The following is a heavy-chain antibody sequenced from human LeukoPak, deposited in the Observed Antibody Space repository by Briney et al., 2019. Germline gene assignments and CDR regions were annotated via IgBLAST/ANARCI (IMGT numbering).Heavy chain of an antibody. D-gene: IGHD3-3*01. CDR3: AHANISYYDFWSGQTAYGMDV. V-gene: IGHV1-69*04. J-gene: IGHJ6*02. CDR1: GGTFSSYA. Sequence: GASVRVSCKASGGTFSSYAISWVRQAPGQGLEWMGRIIPILGIANYAQKFQGRVTITADKSTSTAYMELSSLRSEDTAVYYCAHANISYYDFWSGQTAYGMDVWGQGTTVTVSS. CDR2: IIPILGIA.